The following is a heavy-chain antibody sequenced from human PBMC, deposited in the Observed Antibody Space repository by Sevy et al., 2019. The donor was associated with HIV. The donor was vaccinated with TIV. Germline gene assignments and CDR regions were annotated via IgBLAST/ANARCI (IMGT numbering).Heavy chain of an antibody. CDR1: GFTFSSYA. CDR2: ISDSGDST. CDR3: AKVGTMVQGAAPFDY. D-gene: IGHD3-10*01. V-gene: IGHV3-23*01. J-gene: IGHJ4*02. Sequence: GGSLRLSCAASGFTFSSYAMSWVRQAPGKGLEWVSAISDSGDSTYYADTVKGRFTISGDNSKNTLNMQMNSLRAEDTAVYYCAKVGTMVQGAAPFDYWGQGTLVTVSS.